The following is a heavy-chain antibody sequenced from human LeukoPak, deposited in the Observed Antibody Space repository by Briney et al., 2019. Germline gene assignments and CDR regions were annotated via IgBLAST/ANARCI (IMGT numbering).Heavy chain of an antibody. CDR2: INPSGGST. CDR1: GYTFTSHC. D-gene: IGHD3-22*01. Sequence: ASVKVSCKASGYTFTSHCMHWVRQAPGQGLEWMGRINPSGGSTTYAQRFQGRVTMTRDTSTSTVYMELSSLRSEDTAVYFCARDSCYDSSGSVDYWGQGTLVTVSS. CDR3: ARDSCYDSSGSVDY. V-gene: IGHV1-46*01. J-gene: IGHJ4*02.